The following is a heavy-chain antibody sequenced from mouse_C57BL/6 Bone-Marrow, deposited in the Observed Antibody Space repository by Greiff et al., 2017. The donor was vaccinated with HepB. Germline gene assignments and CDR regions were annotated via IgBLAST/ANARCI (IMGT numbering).Heavy chain of an antibody. CDR1: GFTFSDYG. CDR3: ARHYYSSS. J-gene: IGHJ2*01. V-gene: IGHV5-15*01. D-gene: IGHD1-1*01. CDR2: TSNLAYSI. Sequence: EVQLVESGGGLVQPGGSLKLSCAASGFTFSDYGMAWVRQAPRKGPEWVAFTSNLAYSIYYADTVTGRFTISRENAKNTLYLEMSSLRSEDTAMYYCARHYYSSSWGQGTTLTVSS.